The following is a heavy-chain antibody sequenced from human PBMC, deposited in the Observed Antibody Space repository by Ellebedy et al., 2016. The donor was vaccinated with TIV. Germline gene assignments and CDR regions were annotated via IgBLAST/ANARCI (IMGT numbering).Heavy chain of an antibody. CDR3: ATTTPYGTTWFGSIDN. D-gene: IGHD3-10*01. V-gene: IGHV3-48*02. J-gene: IGHJ4*02. CDR1: EFTFSSYA. Sequence: GESLKISXAASEFTFSSYAMNWVRQAPGKGLEHISYISSGGGHIYYADSVKGRFTISRDNAKNSLFLQMNSLRDEDTAVYYCATTTPYGTTWFGSIDNWGQGTLVTVSS. CDR2: ISSGGGHI.